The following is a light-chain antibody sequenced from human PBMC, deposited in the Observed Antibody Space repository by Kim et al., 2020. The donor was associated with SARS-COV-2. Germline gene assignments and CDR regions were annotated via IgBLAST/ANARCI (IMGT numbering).Light chain of an antibody. J-gene: IGKJ4*01. V-gene: IGKV1-12*01. CDR2: TAS. CDR3: QQDNTFPLT. Sequence: DIQMTQSPSSVSASVGDRVTITCRASQGIASWLAWYQQKPGKAPTLLIYTASSLQSGVPSRFSGSGSGTEFTLTISSLQPEDSATYFCQQDNTFPLTFGGGTKVDIK. CDR1: QGIASW.